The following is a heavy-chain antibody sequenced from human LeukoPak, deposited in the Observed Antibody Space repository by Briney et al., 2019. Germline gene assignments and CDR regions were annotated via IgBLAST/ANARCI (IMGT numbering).Heavy chain of an antibody. Sequence: SETLSFTCAVYGGSFSGYYWSWIRQPPGKGLEWIGEISHSGSTNYNPSLKSRVTISVDTSKNQFSLKLSSVTAADTAVYYCARATNYDFWSGYRFDYWGQGALVTVSS. CDR2: ISHSGST. J-gene: IGHJ4*02. CDR3: ARATNYDFWSGYRFDY. D-gene: IGHD3-3*01. V-gene: IGHV4-34*01. CDR1: GGSFSGYY.